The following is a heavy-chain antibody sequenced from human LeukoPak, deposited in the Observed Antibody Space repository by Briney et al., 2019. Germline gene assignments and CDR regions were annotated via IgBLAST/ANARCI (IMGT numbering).Heavy chain of an antibody. J-gene: IGHJ4*02. Sequence: SVKVSCKASGGTFSSYAISWVRRAPGQGLEWMGRIIPILGIAIYAQKFQGRVTMTEDTSTDTAYMELSSLRSEDTAVYYCAICMAVAAYYFDYWGQGTLVTVSS. V-gene: IGHV1-69*04. CDR2: IIPILGIA. CDR3: AICMAVAAYYFDY. D-gene: IGHD6-19*01. CDR1: GGTFSSYA.